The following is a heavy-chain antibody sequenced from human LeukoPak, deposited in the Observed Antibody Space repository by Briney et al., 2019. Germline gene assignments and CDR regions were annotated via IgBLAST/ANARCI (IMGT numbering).Heavy chain of an antibody. V-gene: IGHV7-4-1*02. D-gene: IGHD2-21*02. Sequence: ASVKVSCKASGYTFTSYAMNWVRQAPGQGLEWMGWINTHTGNPTYAQGFTGRFVFSLDTSVSTAYLQISSLKAEDTAVYYCARVVGCGGDCYSGISDYWGQGTLVTVSS. J-gene: IGHJ4*02. CDR1: GYTFTSYA. CDR3: ARVVGCGGDCYSGISDY. CDR2: INTHTGNP.